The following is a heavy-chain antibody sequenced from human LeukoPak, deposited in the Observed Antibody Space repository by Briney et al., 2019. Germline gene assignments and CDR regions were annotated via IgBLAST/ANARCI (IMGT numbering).Heavy chain of an antibody. V-gene: IGHV3-48*01. D-gene: IGHD1-26*01. J-gene: IGHJ2*01. Sequence: GGSLRLSCAASGFTFSSYSMNWVRQAPGKGLEWVSYISSSSSTIYYADSVKGRFTISRDNAKNTLYLQMNSLRAEDTAVYYCTREPSGTYWYFDLWGRGTLVTVSS. CDR1: GFTFSSYS. CDR3: TREPSGTYWYFDL. CDR2: ISSSSSTI.